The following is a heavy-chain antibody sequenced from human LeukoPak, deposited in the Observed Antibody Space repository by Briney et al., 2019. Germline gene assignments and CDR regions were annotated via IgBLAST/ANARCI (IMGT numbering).Heavy chain of an antibody. CDR3: ARLNPVLLWFGDQRGYYMDV. CDR2: IYYSGDA. CDR1: GASISSGDYY. Sequence: SETLSLTCTVSGASISSGDYYWSWIRQPPGKGLEWIGYIYYSGDAYYNPSLKSRVTISVDTSKNQFSLKLSSVTAADTAVYYCARLNPVLLWFGDQRGYYMDVWGKGTTVTVSS. J-gene: IGHJ6*03. D-gene: IGHD3-10*01. V-gene: IGHV4-30-4*08.